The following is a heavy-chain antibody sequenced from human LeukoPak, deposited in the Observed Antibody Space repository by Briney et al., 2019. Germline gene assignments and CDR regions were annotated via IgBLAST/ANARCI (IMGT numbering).Heavy chain of an antibody. CDR3: ARDLAAGGTYSHY. J-gene: IGHJ4*02. Sequence: GGSLRLSCAASGFTVSSNYMSWVRQAPGKGPEWVSVIYGGGSTYYADSVKGRFTISRDNSKNTLYLQMNSLRAEDTAVYYCARDLAAGGTYSHYWGQGTLVTVSS. D-gene: IGHD6-13*01. V-gene: IGHV3-53*01. CDR1: GFTVSSNY. CDR2: IYGGGST.